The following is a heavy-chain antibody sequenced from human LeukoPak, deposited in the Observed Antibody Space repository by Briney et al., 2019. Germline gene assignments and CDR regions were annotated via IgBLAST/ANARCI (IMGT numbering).Heavy chain of an antibody. CDR2: INAGNGNT. J-gene: IGHJ4*02. V-gene: IGHV1-3*01. D-gene: IGHD3-9*01. CDR1: GYTFTSYA. CDR3: ASNNYDILTSYHIRPFDY. Sequence: ASVKVSCKASGYTFTSYAMHWVRQAPGQRLEWMGWINAGNGNTKYSQKFQGRVTITRDTSASTAYMELSSLRSEDTAVYYCASNNYDILTSYHIRPFDYWGQGTLVTVSS.